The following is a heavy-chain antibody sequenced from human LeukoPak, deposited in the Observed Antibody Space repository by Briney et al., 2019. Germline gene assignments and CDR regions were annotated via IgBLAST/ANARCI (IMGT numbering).Heavy chain of an antibody. Sequence: SETLSLTCTVSGGSISSSNYYWSWIRQPPGKGLEWIGYIYYSGSSNYNPSLKSRVTISVDTSKNQFSLKVSSVTAADTAVYYCARNARYNWFDPWGQGTLVTVSS. CDR2: IYYSGSS. J-gene: IGHJ5*02. CDR1: GGSISSSNYY. CDR3: ARNARYNWFDP. V-gene: IGHV4-61*01.